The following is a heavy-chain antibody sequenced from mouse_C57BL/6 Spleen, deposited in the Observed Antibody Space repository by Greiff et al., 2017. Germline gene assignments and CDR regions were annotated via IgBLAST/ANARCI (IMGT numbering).Heavy chain of an antibody. CDR3: ARTDPFAY. V-gene: IGHV1-82*01. J-gene: IGHJ3*01. CDR2: IYPGDGDT. Sequence: VQLQQSGPELVKPRASVKISCKASGYAFSSSWMNWVKQRPGKGLEWIGRIYPGDGDTNYNGKFKGKATLTADKSSSTAYMQLSSLTSEDSAVYFCARTDPFAYWGQGTLVTVSA. CDR1: GYAFSSSW.